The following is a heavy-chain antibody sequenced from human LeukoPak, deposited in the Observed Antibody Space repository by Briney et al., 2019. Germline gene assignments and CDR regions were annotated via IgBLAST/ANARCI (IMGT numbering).Heavy chain of an antibody. Sequence: SETLSLTCTVSGGSISSYYWSWIRQPPGKGLEWIGYIYYSGSTNYNPSLKSRVTISVDTSKNQFSLKLSSVTAEDTAVYYCARAGLRWGYDILTGSHPFDYWGQGTLVTVSS. CDR2: IYYSGST. D-gene: IGHD3-9*01. J-gene: IGHJ4*02. CDR1: GGSISSYY. V-gene: IGHV4-59*01. CDR3: ARAGLRWGYDILTGSHPFDY.